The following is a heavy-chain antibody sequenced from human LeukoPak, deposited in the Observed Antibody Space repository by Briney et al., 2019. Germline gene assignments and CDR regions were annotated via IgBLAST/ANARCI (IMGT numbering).Heavy chain of an antibody. CDR1: GFTFNNYG. CDR2: ISYDGRNK. D-gene: IGHD2-2*01. J-gene: IGHJ4*02. CDR3: AKGPLRGTAAAIDY. V-gene: IGHV3-30*18. Sequence: GGSLRLSCAASGFTFNNYGMHWVRQAPGRGLEWVAVISYDGRNKHYPDSVKGRFTISRDISTDTLWLQMDSLRTEDTAVYYCAKGPLRGTAAAIDYWGQGTLVTVSS.